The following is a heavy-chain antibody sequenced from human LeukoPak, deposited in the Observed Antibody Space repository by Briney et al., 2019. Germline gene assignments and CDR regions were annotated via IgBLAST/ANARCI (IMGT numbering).Heavy chain of an antibody. J-gene: IGHJ4*02. CDR2: IYTSGST. D-gene: IGHD6-19*01. CDR1: GGSISSYY. V-gene: IGHV4-4*07. Sequence: ETLSLTCTVSGGSISSYYWSWIRQPAGKGLEWIGRIYTSGSTNYNPSLKSRVTMSVDTSKNQFSLKLSSVTAADTAVYYCARSTKVAGTPACIDYWGQGTLVTVSS. CDR3: ARSTKVAGTPACIDY.